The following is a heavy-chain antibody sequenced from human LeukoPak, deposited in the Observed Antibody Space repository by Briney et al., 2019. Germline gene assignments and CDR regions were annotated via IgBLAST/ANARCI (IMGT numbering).Heavy chain of an antibody. D-gene: IGHD2-2*01. CDR1: RFTFSGFW. Sequence: PGGSLRLSWAASRFTFSGFWMHWVRQAPGKGLVWVSRIKSDGSSTTYADSVKGRFTISRDNAKDTLYLQMNSLRAEDTAVYYCISEIVSVPAATYNWFAPWGQGTLVTVSS. J-gene: IGHJ5*02. V-gene: IGHV3-74*01. CDR3: ISEIVSVPAATYNWFAP. CDR2: IKSDGSST.